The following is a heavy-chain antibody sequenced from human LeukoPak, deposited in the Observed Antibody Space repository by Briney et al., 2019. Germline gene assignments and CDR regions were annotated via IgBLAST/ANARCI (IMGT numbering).Heavy chain of an antibody. CDR2: ISSSGSTI. CDR1: GFTFSDYY. CDR3: ASAYDYVWGSYRRLYYFDY. J-gene: IGHJ4*02. V-gene: IGHV3-11*01. Sequence: GGSLRLSCAASGFTFSDYYMSWIRQAPGKGLEWVSCISSSGSTIYYADSVKGRFTISRDNAKNSLYLQMNSLRSEDTAVYYCASAYDYVWGSYRRLYYFDYWGQGTLVTVSS. D-gene: IGHD3-16*02.